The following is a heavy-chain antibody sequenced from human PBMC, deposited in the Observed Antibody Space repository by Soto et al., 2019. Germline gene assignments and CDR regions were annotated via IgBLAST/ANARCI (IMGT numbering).Heavy chain of an antibody. D-gene: IGHD2-2*01. V-gene: IGHV4-31*03. J-gene: IGHJ4*02. CDR3: ARAPIIVVVPAAMGGFDY. Sequence: PSETLSLTCTVSGGSISSGGYYWSWIRQHPGKGLEWIGYIYYSGSTYYNPSLKSRVTISVDTSKNQFSLKLSSVTAADTAVYYCARAPIIVVVPAAMGGFDYWGQGTLVTVSS. CDR1: GGSISSGGYY. CDR2: IYYSGST.